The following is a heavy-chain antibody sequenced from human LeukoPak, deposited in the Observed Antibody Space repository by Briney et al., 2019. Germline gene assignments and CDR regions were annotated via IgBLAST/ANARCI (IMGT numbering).Heavy chain of an antibody. CDR1: GGTFSSYG. J-gene: IGHJ4*02. CDR3: ARAPGTMIVVDY. Sequence: GASVKVSCKASGGTFSSYGFSWVRQAPGQGLEWMGGIIPIFATTNYGQKFQGRVTITAAKSTSTAYMDLNSLRPDDTAVYYCARAPGTMIVVDYWGQGTLVTVSS. D-gene: IGHD3-22*01. CDR2: IIPIFATT. V-gene: IGHV1-69*06.